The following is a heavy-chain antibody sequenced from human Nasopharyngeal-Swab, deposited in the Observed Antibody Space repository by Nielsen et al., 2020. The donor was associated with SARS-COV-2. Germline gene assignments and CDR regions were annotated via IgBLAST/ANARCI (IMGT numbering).Heavy chain of an antibody. J-gene: IGHJ6*02. CDR1: GFTFSSYG. D-gene: IGHD2-15*01. Sequence: GGSLRLSCAASGFTFSSYGMHWVRQAPGKGLEWVAVISYDGSNKYYADSVKGRFTISRDNSKNTLYLQMNSLRAEDTAVYYCARDGDDYSNRWAYYYYGMDVWGQGTTVTVSS. CDR2: ISYDGSNK. CDR3: ARDGDDYSNRWAYYYYGMDV. V-gene: IGHV3-30*03.